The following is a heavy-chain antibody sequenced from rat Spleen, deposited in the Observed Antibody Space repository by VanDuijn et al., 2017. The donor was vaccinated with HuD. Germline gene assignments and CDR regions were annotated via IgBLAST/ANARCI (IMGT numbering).Heavy chain of an antibody. CDR2: ISSDGRRN. Sequence: EVQLVESGGGLVQPGRSLKLSCAASGFTFSDYYMAWVRQAPAKGLEWVATISSDGRRNYYRDSVKGRFTISRDNAKSSLYLQMDSLRSEDTATYYCTKGGDPFDYWGQGVMVTVSS. J-gene: IGHJ2*01. CDR1: GFTFSDYY. CDR3: TKGGDPFDY. V-gene: IGHV5-20*01.